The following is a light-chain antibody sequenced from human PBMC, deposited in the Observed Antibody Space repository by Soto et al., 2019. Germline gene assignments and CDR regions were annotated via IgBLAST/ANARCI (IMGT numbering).Light chain of an antibody. CDR2: DVS. CDR1: SSDVGGYNY. CDR3: SSYTSSSTLV. V-gene: IGLV2-14*01. Sequence: QSALTQPASVSGPPGQSITISCTRTSSDVGGYNYVSWYQQHPGKAPKLMIYDVSNRPSGVSNRFSGSKSGNTASLTISGLQAEDEADYYCSSYTSSSTLVFGGGTKLTVL. J-gene: IGLJ2*01.